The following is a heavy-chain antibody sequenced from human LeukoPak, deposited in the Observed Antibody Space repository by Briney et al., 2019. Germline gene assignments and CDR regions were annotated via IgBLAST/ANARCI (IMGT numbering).Heavy chain of an antibody. CDR2: IDWDDDK. V-gene: IGHV2-70*01. CDR1: GDSISSGGYW. CDR3: ARSGAGYYYDSSGYYYGSLFDY. D-gene: IGHD3-22*01. Sequence: TLSLTCAVSGDSISSGGYWWSWIRQPPGKALEWLALIDWDDDKYYSTSLKTRLTISKDTSKNQVALTMTNMDPVDTATYYCARSGAGYYYDSSGYYYGSLFDYWGQGTLVTVSS. J-gene: IGHJ4*02.